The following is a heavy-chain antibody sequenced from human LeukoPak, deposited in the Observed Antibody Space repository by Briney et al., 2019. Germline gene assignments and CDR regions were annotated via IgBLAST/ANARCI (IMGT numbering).Heavy chain of an antibody. CDR1: GFTVRSNY. CDR3: ARYDGGSGPFDY. J-gene: IGHJ4*02. D-gene: IGHD3-10*01. V-gene: IGHV3-53*01. Sequence: PGGSLRLSCAVSGFTVRSNYMSWVRQAPGKGLEWVSVLYSGGNTYYADSVKGRFTISRDSSKNTLYLQMNSLRAEDTAVYYCARYDGGSGPFDYWGQGTLVTVSS. CDR2: LYSGGNT.